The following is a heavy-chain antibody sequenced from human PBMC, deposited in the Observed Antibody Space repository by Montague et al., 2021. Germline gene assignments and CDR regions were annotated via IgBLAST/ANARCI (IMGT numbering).Heavy chain of an antibody. CDR3: AVGSESAWELLHH. D-gene: IGHD1-26*01. J-gene: IGHJ5*02. Sequence: SETLSLTCTVSGDSISSKYFWSWVRQPLGKGLEWIGEIYHGTISYSSSLKGRLTVSMDTSTNQFSLKLSSVTAADTATYYCAVGSESAWELLHHWGQGILVTVSS. CDR2: IYHGTI. V-gene: IGHV4-4*02. CDR1: GDSISSKYF.